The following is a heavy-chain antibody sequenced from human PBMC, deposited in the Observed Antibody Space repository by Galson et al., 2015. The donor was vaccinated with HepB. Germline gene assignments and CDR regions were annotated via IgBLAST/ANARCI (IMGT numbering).Heavy chain of an antibody. Sequence: SLRLSCADSGFTVNSNYMSWVRQAPGKGLEWVSVIYRGGSTYYADSVKGRLTISRDNSKNTLYLQMNSLRAEDTAVYYCARDMWLRKTVYWGQGTLVTVSS. J-gene: IGHJ4*02. CDR2: IYRGGST. CDR1: GFTVNSNY. CDR3: ARDMWLRKTVY. D-gene: IGHD3-22*01. V-gene: IGHV3-66*01.